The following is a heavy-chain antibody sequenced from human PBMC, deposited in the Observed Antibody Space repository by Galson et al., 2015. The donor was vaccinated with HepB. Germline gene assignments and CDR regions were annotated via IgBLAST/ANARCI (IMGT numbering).Heavy chain of an antibody. CDR2: ISAYTGYT. J-gene: IGHJ4*02. CDR1: GYTFTSYG. V-gene: IGHV1-18*01. D-gene: IGHD3-10*01. Sequence: SVKVSCKASGYTFTSYGINWVRQAPRQGLEWMGWISAYTGYTNYAQRLQGRVTMTTDTSTTTAYMELRSLRSDDTAVYYCARSLLRDHGSGSYSFDYWGQGTLVTVSS. CDR3: ARSLLRDHGSGSYSFDY.